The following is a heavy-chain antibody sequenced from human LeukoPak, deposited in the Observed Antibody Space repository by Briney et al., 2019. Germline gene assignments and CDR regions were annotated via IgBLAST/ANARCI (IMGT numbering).Heavy chain of an antibody. CDR3: ARGASSIDYYYYGMDV. CDR2: ISSSSSYI. J-gene: IGHJ6*02. V-gene: IGHV3-21*04. CDR1: GFTFSSYS. D-gene: IGHD2-2*01. Sequence: GGSLRLSCAASGFTFSSYSMNWVRQAPGKGLEWVSSISSSSSYIYYADSVKGRFTISRDNAKNSLYLQMNSLRAEDTAVYYCARGASSIDYYYYGMDVWGQGTTVTVSS.